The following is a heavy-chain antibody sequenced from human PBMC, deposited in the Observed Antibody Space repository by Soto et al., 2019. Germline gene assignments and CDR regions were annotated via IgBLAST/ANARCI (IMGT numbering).Heavy chain of an antibody. V-gene: IGHV1-69*01. CDR3: ASRIAAAGPNWFDP. CDR1: GGTFSSYA. CDR2: IIPIFGTA. D-gene: IGHD6-13*01. J-gene: IGHJ5*02. Sequence: QVQLVQSGAEVKKPGSSVKVSCKASGGTFSSYAISWVRQAPGQGLEWMGGIIPIFGTASYAQKFQGRVTITADESTSTAYMELSSLRSEDTAVYYCASRIAAAGPNWFDPWGQGTLVTVSS.